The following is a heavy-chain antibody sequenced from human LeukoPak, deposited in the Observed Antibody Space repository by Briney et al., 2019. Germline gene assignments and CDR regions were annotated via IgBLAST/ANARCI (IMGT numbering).Heavy chain of an antibody. CDR3: AITPYSTTTVTLVIY. D-gene: IGHD4-17*01. CDR2: ISGSGGST. CDR1: GFTVSSNY. V-gene: IGHV3-23*01. Sequence: GGSLRLSCAASGFTVSSNYMSWVRQAPGKGLEWVSAISGSGGSTYYADSVKGRFTISRDNSKNTLYLQMNSLRAEDTAVYYCAITPYSTTTVTLVIYWGQGTLVTVSS. J-gene: IGHJ4*02.